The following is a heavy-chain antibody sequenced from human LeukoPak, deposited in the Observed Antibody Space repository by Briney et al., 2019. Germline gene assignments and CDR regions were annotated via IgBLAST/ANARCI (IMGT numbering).Heavy chain of an antibody. J-gene: IGHJ4*02. CDR1: GGSFTGPY. Sequence: SETLSLTCTVSGGSFTGPYWSWIRQTPGKGLEWIGYIYHNGDTRYNPSLKSRVTMSVDTSKNQFSLKLNSVTPADTAVYYCAGDGYGPTDYWGKGSLVTVSS. D-gene: IGHD3-10*01. CDR2: IYHNGDT. V-gene: IGHV4-59*11. CDR3: AGDGYGPTDY.